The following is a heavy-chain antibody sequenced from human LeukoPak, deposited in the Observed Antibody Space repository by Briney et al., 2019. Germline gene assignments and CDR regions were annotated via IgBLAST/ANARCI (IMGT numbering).Heavy chain of an antibody. CDR2: IRQDGSET. CDR1: GFTFSTYW. V-gene: IGHV3-7*01. CDR3: AKDPGLSSC. D-gene: IGHD6-13*01. Sequence: GGSLRLSCAASGFTFSTYWMSWVRQAPGKGLEWVANIRQDGSETYYVDSVKGRFTISRDNAKNSLYLQMNSLRAEDTAVYYCAKDPGLSSCWGQGTLVTVSS. J-gene: IGHJ4*02.